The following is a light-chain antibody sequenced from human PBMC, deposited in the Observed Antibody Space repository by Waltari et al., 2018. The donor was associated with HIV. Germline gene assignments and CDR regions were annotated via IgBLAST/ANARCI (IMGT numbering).Light chain of an antibody. Sequence: DIKMTQSPPSLSASVGDRVTITCRPSENIRDYVNWYQQRPGKAPTLLMYSASSLLSGVPSRFSGSGSGTDFTLTISSLQSEDFATYSCQQNYILPPTFGQGTKVEIK. V-gene: IGKV1-39*01. CDR2: SAS. J-gene: IGKJ1*01. CDR1: ENIRDY. CDR3: QQNYILPPT.